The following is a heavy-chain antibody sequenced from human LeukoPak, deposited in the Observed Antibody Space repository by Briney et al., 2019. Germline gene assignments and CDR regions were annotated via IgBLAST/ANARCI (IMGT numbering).Heavy chain of an antibody. CDR1: GGSISSYY. V-gene: IGHV4-59*01. D-gene: IGHD3-10*01. CDR3: ARGPRGSYYFDY. Sequence: SETLSLTCTVSGGSISSYYWSWIRQPPGKGLEWIGYIYYSGSTNYNPSLKSRVTISVDTSKNRFSLKLSSVTAADTAVYYCARGPRGSYYFDYWGQGTLVTVSS. CDR2: IYYSGST. J-gene: IGHJ4*02.